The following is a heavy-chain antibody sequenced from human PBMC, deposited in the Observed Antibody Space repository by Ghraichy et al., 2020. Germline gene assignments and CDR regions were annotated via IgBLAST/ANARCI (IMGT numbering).Heavy chain of an antibody. CDR3: ARVPYYYDSSGYYLLGFDY. CDR1: GGSISSYY. V-gene: IGHV4-59*01. D-gene: IGHD3-22*01. CDR2: IYYSGST. J-gene: IGHJ4*02. Sequence: SETLSLTCTVSGGSISSYYWSWIRQPPGKGLEWIGYIYYSGSTNYNPSLKSRVTISVDTSKNQFSLKLSSVTAADTAVYYCARVPYYYDSSGYYLLGFDYWGQGTLVTVSS.